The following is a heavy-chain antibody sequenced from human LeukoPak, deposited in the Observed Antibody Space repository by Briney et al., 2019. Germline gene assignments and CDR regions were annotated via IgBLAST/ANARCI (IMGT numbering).Heavy chain of an antibody. CDR3: ATDITQLASYY. V-gene: IGHV1-69*06. CDR1: GGTFSSYA. Sequence: WASVKVSCKASGGTFSSYAISWVRQAPGQGLEWMGGIIPIFGTANYAQKFQGRVTMTEDTSTDTAYMELSSLRSEDTAVYYCATDITQLASYYWGQGTLVTVSS. CDR2: IIPIFGTA. D-gene: IGHD1-1*01. J-gene: IGHJ4*02.